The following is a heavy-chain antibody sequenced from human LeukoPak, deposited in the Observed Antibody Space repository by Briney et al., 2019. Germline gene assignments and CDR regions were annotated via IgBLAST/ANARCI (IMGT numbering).Heavy chain of an antibody. V-gene: IGHV3-48*04. CDR2: ISSSSSTI. J-gene: IGHJ5*02. Sequence: GGSLRLSCAASGFTFSSYSMNWVRQAPGKGLEWVSYISSSSSTIYYADSVKGRFTISRDNAKNSLYLQMNSQRAEDTAVYYCARGGRAYCGGDCYSDWFDPWGQGTLVTVSS. CDR3: ARGGRAYCGGDCYSDWFDP. CDR1: GFTFSSYS. D-gene: IGHD2-21*02.